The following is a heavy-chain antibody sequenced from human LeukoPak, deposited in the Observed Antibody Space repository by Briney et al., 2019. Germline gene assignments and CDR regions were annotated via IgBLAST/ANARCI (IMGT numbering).Heavy chain of an antibody. CDR3: ARGPITIFGIYMDV. Sequence: PSETPSLTCVVQGGPISGYYWSWIRQPPGKGLEWVGEINHSGTINYSSSLKRRVSIPEDTSKNQFSLKLNSVTAADTAVYYCARGPITIFGIYMDVWGEGTTVTVSS. CDR2: INHSGTI. J-gene: IGHJ6*03. V-gene: IGHV4-34*01. D-gene: IGHD3-3*01. CDR1: GGPISGYY.